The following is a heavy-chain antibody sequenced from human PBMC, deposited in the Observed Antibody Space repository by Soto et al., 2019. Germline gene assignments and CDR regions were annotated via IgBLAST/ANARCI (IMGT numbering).Heavy chain of an antibody. J-gene: IGHJ4*02. Sequence: QVQLVESGGGVVQPGRSLRLSCTASGFTFSSYGMHWVRQAPGKGLEWVAIISYDAGYAQSAHYADSVKARFTISRDNSQNTLYRQMSGLSSEDTAVYYCVSGVGAVAGRGEACFDCWGQGTLVTVSS. CDR2: ISYDAGYAQSA. CDR1: GFTFSSYG. V-gene: IGHV3-30*03. CDR3: VSGVGAVAGRGEACFDC. D-gene: IGHD6-19*01.